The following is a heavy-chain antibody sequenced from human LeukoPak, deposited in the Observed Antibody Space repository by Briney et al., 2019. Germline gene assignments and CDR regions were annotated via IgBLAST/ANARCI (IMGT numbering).Heavy chain of an antibody. J-gene: IGHJ4*02. Sequence: PGGSLRLSCAASGFTFSSYAMHWVRQAPGKGLEWVAVISYDGSNKYYADSVKGRFTISRDNSKNTLYLQMNSLRAEDTAVYYCARDLGTVTSYWGQGTLVTVSS. CDR3: ARDLGTVTSY. CDR2: ISYDGSNK. D-gene: IGHD4-17*01. CDR1: GFTFSSYA. V-gene: IGHV3-30-3*01.